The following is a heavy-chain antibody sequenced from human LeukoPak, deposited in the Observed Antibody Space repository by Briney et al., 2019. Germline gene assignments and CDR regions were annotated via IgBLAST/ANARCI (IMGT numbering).Heavy chain of an antibody. CDR2: IYPGDSDT. J-gene: IGHJ4*02. V-gene: IGHV5-51*01. Sequence: GESLKISCKGSGYSFTSYWIGWVRQMPGKGLEWMGIIYPGDSDTRYSPSFQGQVTISADKSISTAYLQWRSLKASDTAMYYCARSYDSSGYYLANYRGQGTLVTVSS. CDR3: ARSYDSSGYYLANY. CDR1: GYSFTSYW. D-gene: IGHD3-22*01.